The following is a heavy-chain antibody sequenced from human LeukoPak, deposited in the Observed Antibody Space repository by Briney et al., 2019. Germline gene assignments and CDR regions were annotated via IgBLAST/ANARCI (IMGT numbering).Heavy chain of an antibody. J-gene: IGHJ4*02. V-gene: IGHV3-33*01. Sequence: GGSLRLSCSASGFTFNSYGFHWVRQVPGKGLEWVAVIWYDGSKKYYTDSVKGRFTISRDDSKNTLYLQMNSLRAEDTAVYYCAMIPGIAAAGSYWGQGTLVTVSS. CDR1: GFTFNSYG. D-gene: IGHD6-13*01. CDR2: IWYDGSKK. CDR3: AMIPGIAAAGSY.